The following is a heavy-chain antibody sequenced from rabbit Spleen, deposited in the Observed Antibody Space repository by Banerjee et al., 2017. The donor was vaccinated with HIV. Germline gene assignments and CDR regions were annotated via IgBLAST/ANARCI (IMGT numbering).Heavy chain of an antibody. CDR2: IAGSSSGFT. J-gene: IGHJ4*01. D-gene: IGHD1-1*01. CDR1: GFSFSSSDY. V-gene: IGHV1S40*01. Sequence: QSLEESGGGLVQPEGSLALTCKASGFSFSSSDYICWVRQAPGKGLEWISCIAGSSSGFTYSATWAKGRFTISKTSSTKVTLQMTSLTAADTATYFCARDLVGVIGWNFYLWGQGTLVTVS. CDR3: ARDLVGVIGWNFYL.